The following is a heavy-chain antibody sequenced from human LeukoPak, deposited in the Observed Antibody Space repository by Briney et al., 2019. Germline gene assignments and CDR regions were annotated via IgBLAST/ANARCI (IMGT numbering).Heavy chain of an antibody. D-gene: IGHD2-2*01. CDR2: IIPIFGTA. CDR1: GGTFSSYA. Sequence: SVKVSCKASGGTFSSYAISWVRQAPGQGLEWMGGIIPIFGTANYAQKFQGRVTITADESTSTAYMELSSLRSEDTAVYYCARDSQIVPAAAGAFDIWGQGTMVTVSS. J-gene: IGHJ3*02. V-gene: IGHV1-69*13. CDR3: ARDSQIVPAAAGAFDI.